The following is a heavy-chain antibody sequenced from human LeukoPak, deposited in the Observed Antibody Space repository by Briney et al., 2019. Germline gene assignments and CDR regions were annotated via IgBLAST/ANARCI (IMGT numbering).Heavy chain of an antibody. CDR1: GGTFSRYA. J-gene: IGHJ4*02. D-gene: IGHD6-19*01. CDR3: ARGRMAGTYVFDS. Sequence: SVKVSCKASGGTFSRYAISWVRQAPGQGLEWMGGISPIFGTVNYAQKFQGRVTITADESTSTAYMELSSLRSEDTAVYYCARGRMAGTYVFDSWGQGTLVTVSS. V-gene: IGHV1-69*13. CDR2: ISPIFGTV.